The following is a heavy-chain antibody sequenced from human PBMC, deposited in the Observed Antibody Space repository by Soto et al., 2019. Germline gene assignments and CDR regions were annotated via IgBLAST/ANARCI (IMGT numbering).Heavy chain of an antibody. D-gene: IGHD4-17*01. V-gene: IGHV3-23*01. J-gene: IGHJ4*02. CDR1: GFPFSSYS. Sequence: GSLRLSCAASGFPFSSYSMSWVRQAPGKGLELVSAISGSGGSTYYADSLKGRFTISRDNSKNKLYLQMNSLRAEDTAVYYCAKVGILKDYLSYYFDYWGQGTLVTVSS. CDR3: AKVGILKDYLSYYFDY. CDR2: ISGSGGST.